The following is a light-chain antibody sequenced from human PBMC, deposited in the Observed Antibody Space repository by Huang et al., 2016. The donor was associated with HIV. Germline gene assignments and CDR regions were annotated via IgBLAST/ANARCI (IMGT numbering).Light chain of an antibody. Sequence: DIQMTQSPSSLSASVGDTVTITCRASQDIYSSLAWYQQKPGKAPKLLVFAVARLESGVPLRCSGSGSGTDYTLTITSLQPEDFATYYCQQYYRSPPTTFGQGTKVEIK. J-gene: IGKJ1*01. CDR1: QDIYSS. CDR2: AVA. CDR3: QQYYRSPPTT. V-gene: IGKV1-NL1*01.